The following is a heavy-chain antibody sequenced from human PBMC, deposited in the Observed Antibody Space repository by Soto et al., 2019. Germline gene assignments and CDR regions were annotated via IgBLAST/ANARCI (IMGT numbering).Heavy chain of an antibody. D-gene: IGHD1-7*01. Sequence: QVQLQQSGPGLVKPSQTLSLTCAISGDSVSTNIAAWSWIRQSPSRGLEWLGRTLYRSSKWYNEYAVSVKSRMTSNPDTSKNQFSLQLNSVTPEDTAVYYFARDAAPTLNYPHGMDVWGQGTAVTVSS. V-gene: IGHV6-1*01. CDR1: GDSVSTNIAA. CDR2: TLYRSSKWYN. CDR3: ARDAAPTLNYPHGMDV. J-gene: IGHJ6*02.